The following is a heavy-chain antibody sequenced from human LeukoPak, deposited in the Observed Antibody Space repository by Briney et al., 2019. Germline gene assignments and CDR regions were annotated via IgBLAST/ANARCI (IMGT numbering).Heavy chain of an antibody. J-gene: IGHJ4*02. CDR2: IYYSGST. CDR1: GGSISSSSYY. CDR3: ARNRRRSSGWYGNVYFDY. D-gene: IGHD6-19*01. V-gene: IGHV4-39*01. Sequence: KPSETLSLTCTVSGGSISSSSYYWGWIRQPPGKGLEWIGSIYYSGSTYYNPSLKSRVTISVDTSKNQFSLKLSSVTAADTAVYYCARNRRRSSGWYGNVYFDYWGQGTLVTVSS.